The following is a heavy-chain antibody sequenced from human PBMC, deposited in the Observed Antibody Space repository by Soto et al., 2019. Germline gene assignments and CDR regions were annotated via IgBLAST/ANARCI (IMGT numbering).Heavy chain of an antibody. J-gene: IGHJ3*01. D-gene: IGHD3-16*01. CDR3: ATGALGGRHQLVRDAFDF. V-gene: IGHV1-69*02. CDR2: VAPIFDFS. Sequence: VQLVQSGAEVKKPGSSLRVSCRASGGTFDSYSISWVRQAPGQGLEWLGKVAPIFDFSRYAPKFQGRVTITADKSTSIAYMDLSGLTSQDTAVYYCATGALGGRHQLVRDAFDFWGQGTKVTVSS. CDR1: GGTFDSYS.